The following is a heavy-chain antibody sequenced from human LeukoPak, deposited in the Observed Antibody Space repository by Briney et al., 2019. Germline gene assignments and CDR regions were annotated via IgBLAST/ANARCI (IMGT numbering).Heavy chain of an antibody. J-gene: IGHJ4*02. Sequence: PSETLSLTCTVAGGSINKYYWSWIRQSPGKGLEWLGYVHDSAGTIYNPSLKSRVTISVGTSKTQFSLKVTSVTTADTAVYYCAKGRKDFDTNLGPFDSWGQGVLVTVSS. CDR1: GGSINKYY. CDR3: AKGRKDFDTNLGPFDS. D-gene: IGHD3-9*01. V-gene: IGHV4-59*01. CDR2: VHDSAGT.